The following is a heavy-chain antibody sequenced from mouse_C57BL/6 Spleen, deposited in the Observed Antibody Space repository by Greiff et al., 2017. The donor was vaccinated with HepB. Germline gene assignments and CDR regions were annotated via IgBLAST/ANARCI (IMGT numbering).Heavy chain of an antibody. V-gene: IGHV2-3*01. CDR2: IWGDGST. J-gene: IGHJ2*01. D-gene: IGHD1-1*01. CDR1: GFSLTSYG. Sequence: VKLVESGPGLVAPSQSLSITCTVSGFSLTSYGVSWVRQPPGKGLEWLGVIWGDGSTNYHSALISRLSISKDNSKSQVFLKLNSLQTDDTATYYCAKEGFHYYGSSFYYFDYWGQGTTLTVSS. CDR3: AKEGFHYYGSSFYYFDY.